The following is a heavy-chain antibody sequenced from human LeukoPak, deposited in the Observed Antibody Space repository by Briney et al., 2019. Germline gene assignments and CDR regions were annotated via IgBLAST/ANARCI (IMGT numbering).Heavy chain of an antibody. D-gene: IGHD3-10*01. Sequence: GGSLRLSCAASGFTFSGFWMTWVRQAPGKGLEWVANMNQDGSVIQYVASVKGRFTISRDNAKNSLFLQMNSLRADDTAVYYCARDDGGAFDIWGQGAMVTVSS. V-gene: IGHV3-7*05. CDR1: GFTFSGFW. CDR3: ARDDGGAFDI. CDR2: MNQDGSVI. J-gene: IGHJ3*02.